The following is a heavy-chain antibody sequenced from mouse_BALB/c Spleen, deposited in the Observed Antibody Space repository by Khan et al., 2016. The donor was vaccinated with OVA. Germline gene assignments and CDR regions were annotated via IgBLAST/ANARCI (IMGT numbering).Heavy chain of an antibody. J-gene: IGHJ2*01. CDR3: VRIPVPPYYFDS. Sequence: QVQLKQSGAELARPGASVKMSCKASGYTFTNYTIHWIKQRPGQGLEWIGYINPSSNYSNYNQKFKDKATLTADKSSSTAYMQLSSLTSDDSSVYCCVRIPVPPYYFDSWGQGTTLTVSS. CDR1: GYTFTNYT. CDR2: INPSSNYS. V-gene: IGHV1-4*01.